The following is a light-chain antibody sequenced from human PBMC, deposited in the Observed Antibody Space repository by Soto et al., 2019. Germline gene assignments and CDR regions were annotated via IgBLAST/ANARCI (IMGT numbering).Light chain of an antibody. J-gene: IGLJ3*02. CDR2: NTN. V-gene: IGLV8-61*01. CDR1: SGSVSASYY. Sequence: VVTQEPSFSVSPGGTVTLTCGLSSGSVSASYYPSWYQQTPGQAPRTLIYNTNTRSSGVPDRFSGSILGNKAALTITGAQADDDSDYYCVLYMGSGIWVFGGGTKLTVL. CDR3: VLYMGSGIWV.